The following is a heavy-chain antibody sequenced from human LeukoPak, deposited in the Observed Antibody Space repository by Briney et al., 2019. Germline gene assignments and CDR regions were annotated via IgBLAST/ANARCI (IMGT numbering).Heavy chain of an antibody. CDR1: GFTFSSYA. Sequence: GRSLRLSCAASGFTFSSYAMHWVRQAPGKGLEWVAVISYDGSNKYYADSVKGRFTISRDNSKNTLYLQMNSLRAEDTAVFYCAKDLGPGHYWGQGALVTVSS. V-gene: IGHV3-30-3*01. CDR3: AKDLGPGHY. CDR2: ISYDGSNK. D-gene: IGHD2-2*01. J-gene: IGHJ4*02.